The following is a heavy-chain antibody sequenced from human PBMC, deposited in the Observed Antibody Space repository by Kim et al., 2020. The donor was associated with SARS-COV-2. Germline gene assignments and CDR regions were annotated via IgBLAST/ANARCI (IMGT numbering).Heavy chain of an antibody. J-gene: IGHJ3*02. Sequence: KGRLTSSRDNAKNSLYLQMNSLRDEDTAVYYCARDTNYDFWSGYSAAFDIWGQGTMVTVSS. D-gene: IGHD3-3*01. CDR3: ARDTNYDFWSGYSAAFDI. V-gene: IGHV3-48*02.